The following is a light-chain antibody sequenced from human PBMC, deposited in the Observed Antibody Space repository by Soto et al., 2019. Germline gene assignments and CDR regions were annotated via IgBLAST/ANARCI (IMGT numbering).Light chain of an antibody. Sequence: QSALAQPPSASGTPGQRVTISCSGSNFNIGTNHVYWYQQLPGTGPKLLIYSHNQRPSGVPDRFSGSKSGTSASLAISGLRSEDEADYFCAAWDDSLNGVLFGGGTKLTVL. J-gene: IGLJ2*01. V-gene: IGLV1-47*02. CDR1: NFNIGTNH. CDR3: AAWDDSLNGVL. CDR2: SHN.